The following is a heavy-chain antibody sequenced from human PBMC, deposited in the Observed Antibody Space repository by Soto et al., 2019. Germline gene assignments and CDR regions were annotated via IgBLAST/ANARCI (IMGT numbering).Heavy chain of an antibody. J-gene: IGHJ6*02. V-gene: IGHV1-2*04. CDR1: GYTFTGYY. D-gene: IGHD6-19*01. CDR3: AREGLEKVAGTADYYYYGMGV. CDR2: INPNSGGT. Sequence: GASVKVSCKASGYTFTGYYMHWVRQAPGQGLVWMGWINPNSGGTNYAQKFQGWVTMTRDTSISTAYMELSRLRSDDTAVYYCAREGLEKVAGTADYYYYGMGVWGQGTTVTVSS.